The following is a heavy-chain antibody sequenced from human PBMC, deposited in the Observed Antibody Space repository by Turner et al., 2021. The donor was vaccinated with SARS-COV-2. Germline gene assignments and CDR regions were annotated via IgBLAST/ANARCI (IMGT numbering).Heavy chain of an antibody. CDR1: GGSISSSSYY. CDR3: AGEVVVLTTTHYGMDV. D-gene: IGHD1-26*01. V-gene: IGHV4-39*01. CDR2: IYYSGST. Sequence: QLQLQESGPGLVKPSETLSLTCTVSGGSISSSSYYWGWIRQPPGKGRGWIGSIYYSGSTYYNPSLKSRVTISVDTSKNQFSLKLSSVTAADTAVYYCAGEVVVLTTTHYGMDVWGQGTTVTVSS. J-gene: IGHJ6*02.